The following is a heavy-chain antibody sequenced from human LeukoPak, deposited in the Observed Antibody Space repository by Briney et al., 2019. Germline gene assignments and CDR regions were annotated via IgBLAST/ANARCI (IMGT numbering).Heavy chain of an antibody. V-gene: IGHV1-8*01. J-gene: IGHJ4*02. CDR2: MNPNSGNT. D-gene: IGHD3-16*02. CDR1: GYTFTSCD. Sequence: GASVKVSCTASGYTFTSCDINWVRQATGQGLEWMGWMNPNSGNTGYAQKFQGRVTMTRNTSISTAYKELSSLRSEDTAVYYCALTFGGVIADYWGQGTLVTVSS. CDR3: ALTFGGVIADY.